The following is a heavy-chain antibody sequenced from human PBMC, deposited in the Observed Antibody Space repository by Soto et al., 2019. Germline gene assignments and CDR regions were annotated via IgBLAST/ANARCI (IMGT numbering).Heavy chain of an antibody. J-gene: IGHJ4*02. CDR3: ARLDHGGSVYFDY. Sequence: GGSLRLSCVASGFSVSDNYMSWVRQAPGKGLEWVSSLYSGGGTYYADSVKGRFTISGDNSRNTLYLHMNSLRAEDTAVYYCARLDHGGSVYFDYWGQGTLVTVS. V-gene: IGHV3-53*01. CDR2: LYSGGGT. CDR1: GFSVSDNY.